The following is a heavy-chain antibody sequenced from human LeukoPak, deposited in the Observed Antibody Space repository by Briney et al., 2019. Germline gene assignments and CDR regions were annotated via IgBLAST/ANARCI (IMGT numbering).Heavy chain of an antibody. D-gene: IGHD3-10*01. CDR3: ARAYYGSGSYYQQRFDY. CDR1: GFTFSSYS. Sequence: GGSLRLSCVASGFTFSSYSMNWVRQAPGKGLEWVSSISSSSSYIYYADSVKGRFTISRDNAKNSLYLQMNSLRAEDTAVYYCARAYYGSGSYYQQRFDYWGQGTLVTVSS. J-gene: IGHJ4*02. V-gene: IGHV3-21*01. CDR2: ISSSSSYI.